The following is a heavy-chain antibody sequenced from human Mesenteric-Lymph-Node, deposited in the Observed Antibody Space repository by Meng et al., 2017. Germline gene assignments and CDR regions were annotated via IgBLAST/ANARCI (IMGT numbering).Heavy chain of an antibody. CDR3: VQTLSVFGVVIPF. V-gene: IGHV5-51*01. D-gene: IGHD3-3*01. CDR1: GYSFTSYW. J-gene: IGHJ4*02. Sequence: GESLKISCKGSGYSFTSYWIGWVRQMPGKGLEWMGIIDPSDSETRYSPSFQGQVTISADKSIRTAYLQWSSLKASDTAMYYCVQTLSVFGVVIPFWGQGTLVTVSS. CDR2: IDPSDSET.